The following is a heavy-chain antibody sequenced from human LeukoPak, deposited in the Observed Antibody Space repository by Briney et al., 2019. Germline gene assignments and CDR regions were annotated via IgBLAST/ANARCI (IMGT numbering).Heavy chain of an antibody. CDR2: FDPEDGET. CDR3: ATVDRGTFDY. CDR1: GYALTELS. V-gene: IGHV1-24*01. J-gene: IGHJ4*02. D-gene: IGHD1-1*01. Sequence: ASVKVSSKVSGYALTELSMHWVRQAPGKWLEWMEGFDPEDGETIYAQKCQGRVTMTEDTSTDTAYMELSSLRSEDTAVYYCATVDRGTFDYWGQGTLVTVSS.